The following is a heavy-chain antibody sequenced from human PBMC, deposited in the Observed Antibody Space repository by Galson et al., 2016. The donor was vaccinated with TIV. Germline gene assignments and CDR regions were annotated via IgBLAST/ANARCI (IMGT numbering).Heavy chain of an antibody. V-gene: IGHV3-66*02. D-gene: IGHD2-21*01. CDR1: ELIVSSNY. CDR2: ISSGGGT. Sequence: SLRLSCAASELIVSSNYMTWVRQAPGKGLEWVSLISSGGGTSYADSVKGRFTISRDSSKNTVYLQMNSLRAEDTAVYYCARDRRHCGNECYLYYYYGMDVWGQGTTVTVSS. CDR3: ARDRRHCGNECYLYYYYGMDV. J-gene: IGHJ6*02.